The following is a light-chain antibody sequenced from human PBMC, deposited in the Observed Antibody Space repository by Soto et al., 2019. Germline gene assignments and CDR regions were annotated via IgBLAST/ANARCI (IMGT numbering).Light chain of an antibody. J-gene: IGKJ1*01. CDR3: QHYNSYSEA. CDR1: QTISSR. CDR2: KAS. Sequence: DIQMTQSPSTLSGSVGDRVTITCRASQTISSRLAWYQQKPGKAPKLPIYKASTLKSGVPSRFSGSGSGTEFTLTISSLQPDDFATYYCQHYNSYSEAFGQGTKV. V-gene: IGKV1-5*03.